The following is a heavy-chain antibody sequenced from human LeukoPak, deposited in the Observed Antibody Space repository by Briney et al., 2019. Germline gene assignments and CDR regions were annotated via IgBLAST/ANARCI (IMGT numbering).Heavy chain of an antibody. CDR3: ARDIAHCSGDMCYNIRFDS. D-gene: IGHD2-15*01. CDR1: GFTFSSYS. Sequence: GGSLRLSCEASGFTFSSYSRNWVRQAQGKGLEWVPFIGGSRSYIYYADSVKGRFTISRDNAKDSLYLQMNSLRAEDTAVYYRARDIAHCSGDMCYNIRFDSWVQGTLVTVSS. V-gene: IGHV3-21*05. J-gene: IGHJ5*01. CDR2: IGGSRSYI.